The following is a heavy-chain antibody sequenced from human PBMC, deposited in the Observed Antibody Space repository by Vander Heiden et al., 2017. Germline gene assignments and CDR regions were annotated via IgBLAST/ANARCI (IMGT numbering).Heavy chain of an antibody. CDR2: ISTAGDT. CDR3: ATEPPVTGFWYFDL. D-gene: IGHD6-19*01. V-gene: IGHV3-13*01. CDR1: GLTFSNYD. J-gene: IGHJ2*01. Sequence: EVQLVESGGALVQPGGSLRLSCAASGLTFSNYDMPWVRQATGRGLEWVSAISTAGDTFYSASVKGRFTVSRENAKNSFYLQMNSLTAGDTAVYYCATEPPVTGFWYFDLWGRGTLVTVSS.